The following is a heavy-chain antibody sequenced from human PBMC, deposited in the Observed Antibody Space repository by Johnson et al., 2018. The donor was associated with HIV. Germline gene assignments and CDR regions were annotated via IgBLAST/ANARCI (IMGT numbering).Heavy chain of an antibody. V-gene: IGHV3-30*04. D-gene: IGHD5-24*01. CDR3: AKDGDDGDGPDGTKGAFDI. J-gene: IGHJ3*02. Sequence: QVQLVESGGGVVQPGRSLRLSCAASGFTFSSYAMHWVRQAPGKGLEWVAFISYDGSNKYYADSVKGRFTISRDDARNTLYLQMNSLRIEDTGLYYCAKDGDDGDGPDGTKGAFDIWGQGTMVTVSS. CDR1: GFTFSSYA. CDR2: ISYDGSNK.